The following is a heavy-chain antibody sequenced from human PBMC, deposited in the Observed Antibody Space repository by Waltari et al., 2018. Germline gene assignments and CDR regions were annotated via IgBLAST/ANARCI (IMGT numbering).Heavy chain of an antibody. Sequence: QVQLVQSGAEVKKPGSSVMVSCKASGGTFSSYAISWVRQAPGQGLEWMGGIIPIFGPANYAQKFQGRVTITADESTSTAYMELSSLRSEDTAVYYCAGGDYSGTYYSYYYYMDVWGKGTTVTISS. D-gene: IGHD1-26*01. CDR1: GGTFSSYA. J-gene: IGHJ6*03. CDR2: IIPIFGPA. V-gene: IGHV1-69*12. CDR3: AGGDYSGTYYSYYYYMDV.